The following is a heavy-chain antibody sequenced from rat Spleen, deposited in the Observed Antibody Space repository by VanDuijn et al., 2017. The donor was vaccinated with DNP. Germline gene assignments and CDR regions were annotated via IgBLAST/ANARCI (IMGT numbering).Heavy chain of an antibody. Sequence: EVQLVESGGGLVQPGRSLKLSCAASGSTFSDYYMAWVRQAPTKGLEWVAYISYDGTTTYNGDSVKGRFTISRDTAKSTLYLQMNSLRSEDMATYYCAREQHYYFDYWGQGVMVTVSS. V-gene: IGHV5-22*01. D-gene: IGHD1-10*01. J-gene: IGHJ2*01. CDR3: AREQHYYFDY. CDR2: ISYDGTTT. CDR1: GSTFSDYY.